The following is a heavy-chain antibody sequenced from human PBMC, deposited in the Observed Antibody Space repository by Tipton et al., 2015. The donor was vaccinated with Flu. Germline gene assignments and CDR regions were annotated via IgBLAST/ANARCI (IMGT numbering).Heavy chain of an antibody. CDR2: ISWDGGST. CDR1: GFTSDDYA. CDR3: AKDMITVGGSGSGIDY. Sequence: SLRLSCAASGFTSDDYAMHWVRQAPGKGLEWVSLISWDGGSTYYADSVKGRFTISRDNSKNSPYLQMNSLRAEDTALYYCAKDMITVGGSGSGIDYWGQGTLVTVSS. V-gene: IGHV3-43D*03. J-gene: IGHJ4*02. D-gene: IGHD3-10*01.